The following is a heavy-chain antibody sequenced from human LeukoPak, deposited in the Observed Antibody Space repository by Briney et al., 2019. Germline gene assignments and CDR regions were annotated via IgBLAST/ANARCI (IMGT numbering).Heavy chain of an antibody. CDR1: GDTFSSYA. Sequence: ASVKVSCKASGDTFSSYALSWVRQAPGQGLEWMGAIIPMSGTTHYAQNFQGRVTITSDESTRTVYLEVTSLRSEDTALYYCARSNNVFFAGDHWGQGTLVTVSS. V-gene: IGHV1-69*13. D-gene: IGHD1/OR15-1a*01. CDR3: ARSNNVFFAGDH. CDR2: IIPMSGTT. J-gene: IGHJ4*02.